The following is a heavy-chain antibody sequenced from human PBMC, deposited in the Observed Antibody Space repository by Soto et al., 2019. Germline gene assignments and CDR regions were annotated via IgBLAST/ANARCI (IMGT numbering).Heavy chain of an antibody. V-gene: IGHV3-33*01. D-gene: IGHD6-13*01. CDR1: GFTFSSYG. Sequence: QVQLVESGGGVVQPGRSLRLSCAASGFTFSSYGMHWVRQAPGKGLEWVAVIWYDGSNKYYADSVKGRFTISRDNSKNTLYLQINSLRAEDTAVYYCARGYSSSWYYFDYWGQGTLVTVSS. CDR2: IWYDGSNK. CDR3: ARGYSSSWYYFDY. J-gene: IGHJ4*02.